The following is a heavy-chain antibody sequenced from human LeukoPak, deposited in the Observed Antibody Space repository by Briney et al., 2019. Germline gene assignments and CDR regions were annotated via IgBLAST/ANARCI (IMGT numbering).Heavy chain of an antibody. J-gene: IGHJ4*02. V-gene: IGHV3-15*01. Sequence: GGSLRLSCAASGFTFSNAWMSWVRQAPGKGLEWVGHIKSKTDGGTTDYAAPVKGRFTISRDDSKNTLYLQMNSLKTEDTAVYYCATGPLRFLEWLLQGDYWGQGTLVTVSS. CDR2: IKSKTDGGTT. CDR1: GFTFSNAW. D-gene: IGHD3-3*01. CDR3: ATGPLRFLEWLLQGDY.